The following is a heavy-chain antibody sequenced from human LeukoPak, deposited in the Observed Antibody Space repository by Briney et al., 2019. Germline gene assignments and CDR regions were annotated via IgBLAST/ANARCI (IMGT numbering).Heavy chain of an antibody. D-gene: IGHD4-23*01. V-gene: IGHV4-34*01. CDR1: GFTFSSYW. J-gene: IGHJ4*02. Sequence: PGGSLRLSCAASGFTFSSYWMHWVRQAPGKGLEWIGEINHSGSTNYNPSLKSRVTISVDTSKNQFSLKLSSVTAADTAVYYCARGHDYGGLQTLDYWGQGTLVTVSS. CDR2: INHSGST. CDR3: ARGHDYGGLQTLDY.